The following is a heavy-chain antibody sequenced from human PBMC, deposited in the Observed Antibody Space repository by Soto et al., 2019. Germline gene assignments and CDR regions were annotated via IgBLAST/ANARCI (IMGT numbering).Heavy chain of an antibody. Sequence: QVQLQRWGAGLLKPSETLSLTCAVYGGSFSGYYWSWIRQPPGKGLEWIGEINHSGSTNYNPSLKSRVTISVDTSKNQFSLKLSSVTAAATAVYYCPREGWPTYYYYGMDVWGQGTTVTVS. V-gene: IGHV4-34*01. D-gene: IGHD2-15*01. CDR1: GGSFSGYY. CDR3: PREGWPTYYYYGMDV. J-gene: IGHJ6*02. CDR2: INHSGST.